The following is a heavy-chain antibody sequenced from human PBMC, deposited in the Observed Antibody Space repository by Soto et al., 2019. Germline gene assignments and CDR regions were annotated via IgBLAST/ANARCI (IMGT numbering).Heavy chain of an antibody. Sequence: GASVKVSCKASGCTFSSYAISWVRQAPGQGLEWMGGIIPIFGTANYAQKFQGRVTITADESTSTAYMELSSLRSEDTAVYYCAGYYCSGGSCHPSEYNWFEPWGQGTLVTVSS. CDR3: AGYYCSGGSCHPSEYNWFEP. J-gene: IGHJ5*02. CDR1: GCTFSSYA. CDR2: IIPIFGTA. V-gene: IGHV1-69*13. D-gene: IGHD2-15*01.